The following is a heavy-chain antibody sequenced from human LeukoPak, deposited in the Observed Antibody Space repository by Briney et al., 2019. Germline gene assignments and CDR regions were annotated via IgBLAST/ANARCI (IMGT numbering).Heavy chain of an antibody. J-gene: IGHJ4*02. CDR2: MNPNSGNT. CDR1: GYTFTSYD. V-gene: IGHV1-8*02. Sequence: ASVKGCCKAYGYTFTSYDINWVRQASGQWLEWMGWMNPNSGNTGYAQKFQGRVTMTEDTSTDTAYMELSSLRSEDTAVYYCATLSSWYFDYWGQGTLVTVSS. CDR3: ATLSSWYFDY. D-gene: IGHD6-13*01.